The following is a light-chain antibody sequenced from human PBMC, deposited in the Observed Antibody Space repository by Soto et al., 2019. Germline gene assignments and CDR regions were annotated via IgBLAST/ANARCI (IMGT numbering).Light chain of an antibody. CDR1: QSVSNSY. Sequence: EIVLTQSPATLSLSPGERATHSCGASQSVSNSYLAWYQQKPGLAPRLLIYDASSRATGIPDRFSGSGSGTDFTLTISRLEPEDFAVYYCQQYGSSPPYTFGQGTKLEIK. CDR3: QQYGSSPPYT. CDR2: DAS. J-gene: IGKJ2*01. V-gene: IGKV3D-20*01.